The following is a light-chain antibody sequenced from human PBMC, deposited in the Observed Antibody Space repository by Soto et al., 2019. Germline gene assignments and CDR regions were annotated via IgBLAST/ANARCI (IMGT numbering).Light chain of an antibody. V-gene: IGKV3-15*01. CDR2: GAS. CDR3: QQYNNWPWT. CDR1: QSVGSN. Sequence: EIVMTQSAATLSVSPGERVTLSCRARQSVGSNLAWYQQKPGQAPRLLIYGASTRAPGFPARFSGSGSGTDFTLTISSLQSEDFAVYYCQQYNNWPWTFGQRTKVDIK. J-gene: IGKJ1*01.